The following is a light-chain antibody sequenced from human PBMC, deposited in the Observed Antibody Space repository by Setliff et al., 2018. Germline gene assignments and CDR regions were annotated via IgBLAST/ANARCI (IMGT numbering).Light chain of an antibody. CDR2: DVS. V-gene: IGLV2-23*02. J-gene: IGLJ1*01. Sequence: QSVLAQPASVSGSLGQSITISCTGTSSDVGSYNLVSWYQQHPGKAPKVMIYDVSRRPSGVSNRFSGSKSGNTASLTISGLQAEDEADYHCCSYAGSSTLNYVFGTGTKVTVL. CDR1: SSDVGSYNL. CDR3: CSYAGSSTLNYV.